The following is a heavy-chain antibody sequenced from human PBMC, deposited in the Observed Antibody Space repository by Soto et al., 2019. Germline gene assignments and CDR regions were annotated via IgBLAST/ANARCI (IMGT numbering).Heavy chain of an antibody. V-gene: IGHV4-31*03. Sequence: QVQLQESGPGLVKPSQTLSLTCTVSGGSISSGGYYWSWIRQHPGKGLEWIGYIYYSGSTYYNPSLKSRVTISVDTSKKQFSLKLSSVTAADTAVYYCAREGRYFDLLLRPRNYYYYYYMDVWGKGTTVTVSS. CDR1: GGSISSGGYY. J-gene: IGHJ6*03. D-gene: IGHD3-9*01. CDR3: AREGRYFDLLLRPRNYYYYYYMDV. CDR2: IYYSGST.